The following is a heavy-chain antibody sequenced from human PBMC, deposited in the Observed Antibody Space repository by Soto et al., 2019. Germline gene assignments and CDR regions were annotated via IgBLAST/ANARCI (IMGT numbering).Heavy chain of an antibody. CDR3: ARDREAYDSSGCIDF. CDR2: IHYSGRT. V-gene: IGHV4-34*09. Sequence: SETLSLTCAVYGGSFSGYYWTWIRQHPGEGLEWIGNIHYSGRTYYTPSLQSRVTISVDTSKNQFSLKLTSVTAADTAVYYCARDREAYDSSGCIDFWGQGTLVTVSS. J-gene: IGHJ4*02. CDR1: GGSFSGYY. D-gene: IGHD3-22*01.